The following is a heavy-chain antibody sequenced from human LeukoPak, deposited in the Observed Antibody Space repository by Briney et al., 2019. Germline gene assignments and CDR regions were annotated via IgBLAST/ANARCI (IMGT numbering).Heavy chain of an antibody. CDR2: IREDGSDK. CDR3: AGRSFSIISAGARDY. D-gene: IGHD5-12*01. J-gene: IGHJ4*02. V-gene: IGHV3-7*01. CDR1: GFDFSDFW. Sequence: PGGSLRLSCAAAGFDFSDFWMSWVRQVPGKGLEWVANIREDGSDKHYVDSVEGRFTISRDNAKNSLYLQMNSLRAKDTAVYYCAGRSFSIISAGARDYWGQGTLVTVSS.